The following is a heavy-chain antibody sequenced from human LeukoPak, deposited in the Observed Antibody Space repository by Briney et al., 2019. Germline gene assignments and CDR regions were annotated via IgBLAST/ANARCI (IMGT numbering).Heavy chain of an antibody. V-gene: IGHV4-38-2*02. J-gene: IGHJ4*02. CDR2: IHYTGTT. Sequence: SETLSLTCSVSGYSISSGYYWGWTRQPPGKGLEWIGSIHYTGTTYYNPSLKSRVTISVDTSKNQFSLKLSSVTAADTAVYYCARDRHSSSWHYYFDYWGQGTLVTVSS. CDR1: GYSISSGYY. CDR3: ARDRHSSSWHYYFDY. D-gene: IGHD6-13*01.